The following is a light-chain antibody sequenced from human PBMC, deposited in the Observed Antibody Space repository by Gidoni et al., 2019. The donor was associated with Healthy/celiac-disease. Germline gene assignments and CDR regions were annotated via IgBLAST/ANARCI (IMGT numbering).Light chain of an antibody. CDR1: NIGSKS. V-gene: IGLV3-21*04. J-gene: IGLJ2*01. Sequence: SYVPTQPPSVSVAPGKTARITCGENNIGSKSVHWYQQKPGQAPVLVIYYDSDRPSGLPERFSGANSGNTATLTISRVEAGDEADYYCQVWDSSSDHVVFGGGTKLTVL. CDR3: QVWDSSSDHVV. CDR2: YDS.